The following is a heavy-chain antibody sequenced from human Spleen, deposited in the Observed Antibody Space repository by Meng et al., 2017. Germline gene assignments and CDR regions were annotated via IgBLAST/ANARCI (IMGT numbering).Heavy chain of an antibody. J-gene: IGHJ4*02. CDR1: GYTFPDDW. CDR3: ARDEDISAAGKLFGDY. V-gene: IGHV1-2*06. D-gene: IGHD6-13*01. CDR2: INPKSGDT. Sequence: QVHLVQLGDEVKKPGASVKVSCKASGYTFPDDWLHWVRRAPGQGLEWMGRINPKSGDTHYAQRFQGRVTMTGDTSISTAYMELSGLRSDDTAMYYCARDEDISAAGKLFGDYWGQGTLVTVSS.